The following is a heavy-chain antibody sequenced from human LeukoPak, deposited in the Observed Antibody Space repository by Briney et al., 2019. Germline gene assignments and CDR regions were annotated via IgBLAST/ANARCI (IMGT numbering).Heavy chain of an antibody. Sequence: GSLRLSCATSGFSFSSYAMSWVRQAPGKGLEWVSAMSSSDDGRYYAASVRGRFTISRHTSRSTLYLQMNSLRAEDAAVYYCAKAPVTSCRGAFCYPFDYWGQGTLVTVSS. V-gene: IGHV3-23*01. CDR1: GFSFSSYA. J-gene: IGHJ4*02. CDR3: AKAPVTSCRGAFCYPFDY. CDR2: MSSSDDGR. D-gene: IGHD2-15*01.